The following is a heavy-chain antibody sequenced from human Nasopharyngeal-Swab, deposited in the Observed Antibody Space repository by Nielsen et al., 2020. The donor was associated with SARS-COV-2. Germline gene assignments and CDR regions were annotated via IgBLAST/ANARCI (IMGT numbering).Heavy chain of an antibody. CDR1: GGSISSSSYY. Sequence: SETLSLTCTVSGGSISSSSYYWGWIRQPPGKGLEWIGSIYYSGSTYYNPSLKSRVTISVDTSKNQFSLKLSSVTAADTAVYYCARVRIAAAGAFGYWGQGTLVTVSP. D-gene: IGHD6-13*01. V-gene: IGHV4-39*07. CDR3: ARVRIAAAGAFGY. CDR2: IYYSGST. J-gene: IGHJ4*02.